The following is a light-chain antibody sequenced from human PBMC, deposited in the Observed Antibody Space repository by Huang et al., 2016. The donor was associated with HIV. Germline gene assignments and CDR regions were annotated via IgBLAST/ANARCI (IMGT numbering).Light chain of an antibody. J-gene: IGKJ2*01. CDR3: QQYDTFS. CDR1: RNLTNSQ. V-gene: IGKV3-20*01. CDR2: GAS. Sequence: EVVLTQSPGILSLSAGARASLSCRASRNLTNSQLAWYQQKVGQRPRLLVFGASTRGSGVPERVTGGVSGRDFTLSISGLEPDDFATYYCQQYDTFSFGQGTRLE.